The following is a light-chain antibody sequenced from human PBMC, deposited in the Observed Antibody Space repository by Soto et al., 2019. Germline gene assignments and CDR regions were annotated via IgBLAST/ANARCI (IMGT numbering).Light chain of an antibody. CDR1: SSDVGGYDY. CDR3: CSYAGTYTYV. Sequence: QSALTQPRSVSGSPGQSVTISCTGTSSDVGGYDYVSWYQQHPGKAPKLLIHDVYMRPSGVPDRFSGSKSGNTASLTISGLQAADEVDYYCCSYAGTYTYVFGTGTKVTVL. CDR2: DVY. V-gene: IGLV2-11*01. J-gene: IGLJ1*01.